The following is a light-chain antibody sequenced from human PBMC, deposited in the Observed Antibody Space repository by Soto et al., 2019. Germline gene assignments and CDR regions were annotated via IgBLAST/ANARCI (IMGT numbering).Light chain of an antibody. Sequence: EIVLTQSPGTLSLSPGERATLSCRAGQSVSSSYLAWYQQKPGQAPRLLIYGASSRATGIPDRFSGSGSGTDFTLTISRLEPEDFAVYYCQQYGSSPQTFGGGTKVEIK. CDR3: QQYGSSPQT. J-gene: IGKJ4*01. CDR1: QSVSSSY. V-gene: IGKV3-20*01. CDR2: GAS.